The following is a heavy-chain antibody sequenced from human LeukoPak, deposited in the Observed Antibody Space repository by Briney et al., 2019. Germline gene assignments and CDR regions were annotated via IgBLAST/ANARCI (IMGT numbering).Heavy chain of an antibody. V-gene: IGHV4-39*01. Sequence: PSETLCLPCTVSGGSNSSSNYYWGWIRQPPGKGLEWIGSIYYSGSTYYNPSLKSRVTISVDTSKNQYSLKLSSVTAADTAVYYCARQYSSSFRTTSVWGRETAVPVSS. J-gene: IGHJ6*04. CDR2: IYYSGST. D-gene: IGHD6-6*01. CDR3: ARQYSSSFRTTSV. CDR1: GGSNSSSNYY.